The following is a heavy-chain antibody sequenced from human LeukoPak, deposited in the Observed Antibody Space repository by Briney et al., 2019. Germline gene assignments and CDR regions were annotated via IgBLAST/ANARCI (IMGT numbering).Heavy chain of an antibody. CDR2: VWNDGSDE. V-gene: IGHV3-33*01. Sequence: GGSLRLSCAASGFTFSKYATHWVRQTPGKGLEWVAAVWNDGSDENYADSVKGRFTISSDNSKNTLYLQMNSLRAEDTAVYYCAFEIGRSQGAFDIWGQGTMITVSS. J-gene: IGHJ3*02. CDR1: GFTFSKYA. CDR3: AFEIGRSQGAFDI. D-gene: IGHD1-26*01.